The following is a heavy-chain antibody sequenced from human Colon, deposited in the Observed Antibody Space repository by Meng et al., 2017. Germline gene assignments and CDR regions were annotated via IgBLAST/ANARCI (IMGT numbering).Heavy chain of an antibody. J-gene: IGHJ5*01. CDR1: GFLFNNYW. CDR2: IRQDGSRK. CDR3: VRDFVENDSSGYSDWFDS. V-gene: IGHV3-7*01. Sequence: GESLKISCATSGFLFNNYWMSWVRQAPGKGLEWVASIRQDGSRKYFVDSVKGRFTISRDNAAKSLYLQMNSLRAEDTAVYYCVRDFVENDSSGYSDWFDSWGHGTLVTVSS. D-gene: IGHD3-22*01.